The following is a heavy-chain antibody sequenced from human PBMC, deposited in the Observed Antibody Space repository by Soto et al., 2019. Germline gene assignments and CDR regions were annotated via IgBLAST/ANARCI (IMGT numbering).Heavy chain of an antibody. D-gene: IGHD2-21*02. Sequence: NPGGSLRLSCAASGFTFSSYSMHWVRQAPGKGLEWVSSIGTRSDIYYADSVKGRFTISRDNAKNSLSLQMNSMTAEDTAVYYCAREETAWPLAYGLDVWCQGTTVTVSS. V-gene: IGHV3-21*01. J-gene: IGHJ6*02. CDR3: AREETAWPLAYGLDV. CDR1: GFTFSSYS. CDR2: IGTRSDI.